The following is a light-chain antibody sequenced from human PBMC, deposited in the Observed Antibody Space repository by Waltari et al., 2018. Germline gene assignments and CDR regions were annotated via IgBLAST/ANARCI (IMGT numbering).Light chain of an antibody. CDR1: KRLTKRY. CDR2: GAS. CDR3: QQYGSSVLYT. J-gene: IGKJ2*01. Sequence: VLTQSPGTLSLSPGERAILSCRARKRLTKRYLAWYQQKPGQAPRLLIYGASSRAAGIPDRFSGSGSGTDFTLTISRLEPEDFAVYYCQQYGSSVLYTFGQGTKLEIK. V-gene: IGKV3-20*01.